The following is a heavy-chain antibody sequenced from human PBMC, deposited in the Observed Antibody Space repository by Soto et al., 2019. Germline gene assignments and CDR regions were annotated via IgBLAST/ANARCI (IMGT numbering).Heavy chain of an antibody. CDR1: GFTFSSYS. V-gene: IGHV3-21*01. Sequence: PGGSLRLSCAASGFTFSSYSMNWVRQAPGKGLEWVSSISSSSSYIYYADSVKGRFTISRDNAKNSLYLQMNSLRAEDTAVYYCARDRSGYDYYYYYYMDVWGKGTTVTVSS. CDR3: ARDRSGYDYYYYYYMDV. J-gene: IGHJ6*03. CDR2: ISSSSSYI. D-gene: IGHD5-12*01.